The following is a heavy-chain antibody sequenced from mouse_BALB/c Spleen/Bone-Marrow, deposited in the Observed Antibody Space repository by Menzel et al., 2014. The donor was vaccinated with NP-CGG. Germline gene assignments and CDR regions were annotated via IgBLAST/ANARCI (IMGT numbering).Heavy chain of an antibody. J-gene: IGHJ3*01. D-gene: IGHD1-1*01. V-gene: IGHV4-1*02. CDR2: INPDSSTI. CDR1: GFDFSRYW. Sequence: LKESGGSLKLSCAASGFDFSRYWMSWVRQAPGKGLEWIGEINPDSSTINYTPSLKDKFIISRDNAKNTLYLQMSKVRSEDTALYYCARLYYHGQFAYWGQGTLVTVSA. CDR3: ARLYYHGQFAY.